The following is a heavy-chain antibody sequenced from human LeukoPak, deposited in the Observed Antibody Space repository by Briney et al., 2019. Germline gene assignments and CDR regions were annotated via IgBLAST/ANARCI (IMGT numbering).Heavy chain of an antibody. CDR3: ANFPHYYDSSGYYHTNVDY. Sequence: PSQTLSLTCTVSGGSVTSGNYYWNWIRQPAGKGLEWVGRIYTNGGAGYNPSLKSRVTISVDTSKNQFSLKLSPVTAADTAVYYCANFPHYYDSSGYYHTNVDYWGQGTLVTVSS. D-gene: IGHD3-22*01. CDR2: IYTNGGA. V-gene: IGHV4-61*02. CDR1: GGSVTSGNYY. J-gene: IGHJ4*02.